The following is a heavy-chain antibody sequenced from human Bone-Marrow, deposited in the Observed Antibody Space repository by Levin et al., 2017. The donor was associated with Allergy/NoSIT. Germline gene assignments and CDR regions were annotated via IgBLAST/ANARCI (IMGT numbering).Heavy chain of an antibody. D-gene: IGHD7-27*01. CDR2: INWNRGII. J-gene: IGHJ4*02. Sequence: GGSLRLSCAASGFTFDDFAMHWVRQVPGKGLEWVSGINWNRGIIGYADSVKDRFTISRDDARNSLFLQMNSLGPEDTALYYCAKGLNWGSPNTFDDWGQGTLVTVSS. V-gene: IGHV3-9*01. CDR1: GFTFDDFA. CDR3: AKGLNWGSPNTFDD.